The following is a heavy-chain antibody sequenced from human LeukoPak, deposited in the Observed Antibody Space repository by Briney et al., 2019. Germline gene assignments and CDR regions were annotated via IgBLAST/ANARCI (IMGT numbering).Heavy chain of an antibody. V-gene: IGHV3-33*01. CDR3: ARDPHYYGSGSPWGDNWFDP. Sequence: GGSLRLSCAASGFTFSSYGMHWVRQAPGKGLEWVAVIWYDGSNKYYADSVKGRFTISRDNSKNTLYLQMNSLRAEDTAVYYCARDPHYYGSGSPWGDNWFDPWGQGALVTVSS. CDR2: IWYDGSNK. D-gene: IGHD3-10*01. CDR1: GFTFSSYG. J-gene: IGHJ5*02.